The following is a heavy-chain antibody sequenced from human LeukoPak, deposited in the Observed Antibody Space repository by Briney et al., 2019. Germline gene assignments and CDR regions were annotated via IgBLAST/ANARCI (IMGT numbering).Heavy chain of an antibody. CDR3: ARGNPVYGWLPSDY. CDR2: INHSGST. Sequence: KSSETLSLTCTVSGGSISSSSYYWGWIRQTPGKGLEWIGEINHSGSTNYNPSLKSRVTISVDTSKNQFSLKLSSVTAADTAVYYCARGNPVYGWLPSDYWGQGTLVTVSS. D-gene: IGHD2-8*01. V-gene: IGHV4-39*07. J-gene: IGHJ4*02. CDR1: GGSISSSSYY.